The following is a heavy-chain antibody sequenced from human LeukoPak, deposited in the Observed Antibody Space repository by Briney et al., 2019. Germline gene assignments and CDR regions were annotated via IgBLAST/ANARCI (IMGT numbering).Heavy chain of an antibody. V-gene: IGHV3-48*03. D-gene: IGHD4-11*01. CDR3: ARADYSKSSGPHHYYYMDV. Sequence: QTGGSLRLSCAASGFTFSSYEMNWVRQAPGKGLEWVSYISSSGSTIYYADSVKGRFTISRDNAKNSLYLQMNSLRAEDTAVYYCARADYSKSSGPHHYYYMDVWGKGTTVTVSS. CDR1: GFTFSSYE. CDR2: ISSSGSTI. J-gene: IGHJ6*03.